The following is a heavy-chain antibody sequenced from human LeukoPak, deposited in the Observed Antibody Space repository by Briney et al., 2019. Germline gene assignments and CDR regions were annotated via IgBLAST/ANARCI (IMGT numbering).Heavy chain of an antibody. CDR1: GDSISMHY. CDR2: IDHTGST. V-gene: IGHV4-59*11. J-gene: IGHJ5*02. D-gene: IGHD3-10*01. Sequence: PSETLSLTCSVSGDSISMHYWSWIRQPPGKGLEWIGYIDHTGSTNYNPSLNSRVTISRDTSKNHFSLELSSVTAADMAVYYCARESNYYGSGTGWFDPWGQGTLVTVSS. CDR3: ARESNYYGSGTGWFDP.